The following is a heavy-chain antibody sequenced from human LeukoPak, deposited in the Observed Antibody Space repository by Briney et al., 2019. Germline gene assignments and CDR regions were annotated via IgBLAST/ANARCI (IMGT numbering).Heavy chain of an antibody. Sequence: GGSLRLSCAASGFTFSDYYMSWIRQAPGKGLEWVSYISSSGSTIYYADSVKGRFTISRDNAKNSLYLQMNSLRAEDTAVYYCARVELDYYYYGMDVWGQGTTVTVSS. D-gene: IGHD1-7*01. V-gene: IGHV3-11*01. CDR3: ARVELDYYYYGMDV. CDR1: GFTFSDYY. J-gene: IGHJ6*02. CDR2: ISSSGSTI.